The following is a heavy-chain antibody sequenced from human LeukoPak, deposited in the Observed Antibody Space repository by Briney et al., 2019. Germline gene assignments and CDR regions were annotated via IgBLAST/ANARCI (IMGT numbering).Heavy chain of an antibody. CDR2: IDTRGSA. J-gene: IGHJ4*02. V-gene: IGHV4-4*07. CDR1: GSSFNSYY. D-gene: IGHD4-17*01. Sequence: PSETLSLTCTVSGSSFNSYYWSWIRQPAGKGLEWIGRIDTRGSADYSPSLQSRVTISVDMSKKEFSLKLTSVTAADAAVYYCARDIVYLPDDDYGWGQGTLVTVSS. CDR3: ARDIVYLPDDDYG.